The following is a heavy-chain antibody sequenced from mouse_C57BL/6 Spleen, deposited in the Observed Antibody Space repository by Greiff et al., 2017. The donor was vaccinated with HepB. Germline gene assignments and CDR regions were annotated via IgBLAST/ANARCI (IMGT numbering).Heavy chain of an antibody. D-gene: IGHD1-1*01. CDR1: GYTFTSYD. CDR3: AFITTVRAWYFDV. CDR2: IYPRDGST. J-gene: IGHJ1*03. Sequence: QVHVKQSGPELVKPGASVKLSCKASGYTFTSYDINWVKQRPGQGLEWIGWIYPRDGSTKYNEKFKGKATLTVDTSSSTAYMELHSLTSEDSAVYFCAFITTVRAWYFDVWGTGTTVTVSS. V-gene: IGHV1-85*01.